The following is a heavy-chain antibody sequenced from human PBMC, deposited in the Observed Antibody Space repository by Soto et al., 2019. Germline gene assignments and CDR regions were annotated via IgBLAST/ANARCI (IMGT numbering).Heavy chain of an antibody. Sequence: QVQLAQSGAEVKKPGSSVKVSCKASGGTFSTYGISWVRQAPGQGLEWMGGIIPIFGTANYAQKFQGRVTITADESMSTAYMELSSLRSEDTAVYYRARSGKEYGSESYEYYFYYMDVWGKGTTVSVSS. J-gene: IGHJ6*03. CDR2: IIPIFGTA. CDR1: GGTFSTYG. CDR3: ARSGKEYGSESYEYYFYYMDV. D-gene: IGHD3-10*01. V-gene: IGHV1-69*01.